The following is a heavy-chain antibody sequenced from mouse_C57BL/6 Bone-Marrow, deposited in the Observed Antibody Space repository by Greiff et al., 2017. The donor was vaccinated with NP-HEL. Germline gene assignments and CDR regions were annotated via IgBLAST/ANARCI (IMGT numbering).Heavy chain of an antibody. CDR3: ALYYDYDESFAY. J-gene: IGHJ3*01. Sequence: QVQLQQPGAELVKPGASVKLSCKASGYTFTSYWMQWVKQRPGQGLEWIGEIDPSDSYTNYNQKFKGEATLTVDTSSSTAYMQLSSLTSEDSAVYYCALYYDYDESFAYWGQGTLVTVSA. CDR2: IDPSDSYT. V-gene: IGHV1-50*01. CDR1: GYTFTSYW. D-gene: IGHD2-4*01.